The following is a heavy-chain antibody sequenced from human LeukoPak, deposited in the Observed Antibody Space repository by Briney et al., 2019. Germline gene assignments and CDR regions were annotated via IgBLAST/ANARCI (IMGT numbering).Heavy chain of an antibody. J-gene: IGHJ6*02. CDR3: ARGYLTIFGVVISDYYYYGMDV. Sequence: ASLKVSCKASGYTFTGYYMHWVRQAPGQGLEWMGWINPNSGGTNCAQKFQGRVTMTRDTSISTAYMELSRLRSDDTAVYYCARGYLTIFGVVISDYYYYGMDVWGQGTTVTVSS. D-gene: IGHD3-3*01. V-gene: IGHV1-2*02. CDR1: GYTFTGYY. CDR2: INPNSGGT.